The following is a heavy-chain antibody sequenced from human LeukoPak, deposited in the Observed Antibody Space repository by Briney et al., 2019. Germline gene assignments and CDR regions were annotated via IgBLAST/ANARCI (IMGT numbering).Heavy chain of an antibody. CDR3: SKGIGSTSWYWPFDC. Sequence: PGGSLRLSCAASGFTFSSYAMGWVRQAPGKGLECVSGISGSGGSTYSADSLKGRFTISRDNSKNTVYLGMNNLRADDTAVYYCSKGIGSTSWYWPFDCWGQGTLVTVAS. D-gene: IGHD6-13*01. V-gene: IGHV3-23*01. CDR1: GFTFSSYA. J-gene: IGHJ4*02. CDR2: ISGSGGST.